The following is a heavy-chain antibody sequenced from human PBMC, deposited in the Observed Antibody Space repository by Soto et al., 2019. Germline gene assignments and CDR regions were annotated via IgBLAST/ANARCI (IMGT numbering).Heavy chain of an antibody. V-gene: IGHV3-23*01. CDR1: GFTFSSYA. CDR3: AKDIGYSYGWGADRFDY. D-gene: IGHD5-18*01. Sequence: EVQLLESGGGLVQPGGSLRLSCAASGFTFSSYAMSWVRQAPGKGLEWVSAISGSGGSTYYAVSVKGRFTISRDNSKNTLYQQMNSLRAEDTAVYYCAKDIGYSYGWGADRFDYWGQGTLVTVSS. J-gene: IGHJ4*02. CDR2: ISGSGGST.